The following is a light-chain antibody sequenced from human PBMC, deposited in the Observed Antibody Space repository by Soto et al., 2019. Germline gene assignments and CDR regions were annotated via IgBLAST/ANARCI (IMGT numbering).Light chain of an antibody. CDR3: ASWDDSLNGAV. V-gene: IGLV1-44*01. Sequence: QSVLTQPPSVSGTPGQRVSISCSGSSSNIGSNTVTWYQQLPGTAPKLLIYSDNQRPSGVPDRFSGSKSGTSASLAISGLQSEDEADYYCASWDDSLNGAVFGGGTQLTV. J-gene: IGLJ7*01. CDR2: SDN. CDR1: SSNIGSNT.